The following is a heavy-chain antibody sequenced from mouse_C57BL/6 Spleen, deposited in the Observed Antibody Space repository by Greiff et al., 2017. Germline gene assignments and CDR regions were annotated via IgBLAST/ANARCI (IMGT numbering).Heavy chain of an antibody. D-gene: IGHD1-1*01. CDR3: ATYYGSSWFAY. J-gene: IGHJ3*01. V-gene: IGHV5-9*01. Sequence: EVQRVESGGGLVKPGGSLKLSCAASGFTFSSYTMSWVRQTPEKRLEWVATFSGGGGNTYYPDSVKGRFTISRDNATNTLYLQMSSLRSEDTALDYCATYYGSSWFAYWGQGTLGTGSA. CDR1: GFTFSSYT. CDR2: FSGGGGNT.